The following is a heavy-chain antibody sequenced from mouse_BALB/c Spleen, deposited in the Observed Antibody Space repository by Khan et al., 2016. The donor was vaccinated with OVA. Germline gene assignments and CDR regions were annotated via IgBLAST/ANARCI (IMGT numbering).Heavy chain of an antibody. V-gene: IGHV5-6-4*01. CDR3: ARGEGDYGNPYALDY. CDR2: ISSGGGYT. J-gene: IGHJ4*01. Sequence: DVQLLESGGGLVKPGGSLKLSCAASGYTFSSYTLSWVRQTPERGLEWIATISSGGGYTYYPDNVKGRSTITRDIATNTPYLQMTSLTSEDTAMFNCARGEGDYGNPYALDYWGQGTSVTGSS. CDR1: GYTFSSYT. D-gene: IGHD2-1*01.